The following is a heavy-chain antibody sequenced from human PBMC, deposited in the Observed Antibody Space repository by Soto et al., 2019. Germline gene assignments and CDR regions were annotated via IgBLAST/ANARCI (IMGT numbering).Heavy chain of an antibody. J-gene: IGHJ4*02. CDR3: AREGRWRQCSFDY. V-gene: IGHV3-33*01. CDR2: IWYDGSNK. Sequence: GGSLRLSCAASGFPFSIYGMHLVRQSPGKGLEWVAFIWYDGSNKYYADSVKGRFTISRDNSKNTLYLQMNSLRAEDTAVHYCAREGRWRQCSFDYWGQGTLVTVSS. D-gene: IGHD3-10*01. CDR1: GFPFSIYG.